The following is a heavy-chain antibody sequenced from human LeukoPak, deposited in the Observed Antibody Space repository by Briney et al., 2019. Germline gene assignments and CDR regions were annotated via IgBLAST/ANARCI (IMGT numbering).Heavy chain of an antibody. CDR3: ARDSGQATYYDFWSGYYPDY. J-gene: IGHJ4*02. Sequence: GGSLRFSCAASGFTFSSYGMHWVRQAPGKGLEWVALISSDGSNKYYADSVKGRFTISRDNSKNTLYLQMNSLRAEDTAVYYCARDSGQATYYDFWSGYYPDYWGQGTLVTVSS. V-gene: IGHV3-30*03. CDR1: GFTFSSYG. D-gene: IGHD3-3*01. CDR2: ISSDGSNK.